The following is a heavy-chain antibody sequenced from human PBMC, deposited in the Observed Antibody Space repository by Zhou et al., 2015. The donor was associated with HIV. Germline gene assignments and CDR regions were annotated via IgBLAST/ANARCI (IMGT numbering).Heavy chain of an antibody. Sequence: EVQLVESGGGLVQPGRSLRLSCAASGFTFDDYAMHWVRQAPGKGLEWVSGISWNSNNIAYADSVKGRLTISRDNAKNSLYLQLNSLRPEDTAFYYCAKDAAPILTSYGSGSYYSGYFDLWGRGTLVTVSS. CDR2: ISWNSNNI. V-gene: IGHV3-9*01. D-gene: IGHD3-10*01. J-gene: IGHJ2*01. CDR1: GFTFDDYA. CDR3: AKDAAPILTSYGSGSYYSGYFDL.